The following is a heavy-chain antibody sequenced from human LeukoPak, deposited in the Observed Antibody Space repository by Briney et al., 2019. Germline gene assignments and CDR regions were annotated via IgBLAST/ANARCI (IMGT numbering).Heavy chain of an antibody. CDR1: GGSISSGGYY. J-gene: IGHJ6*02. D-gene: IGHD3-22*01. CDR2: IYYSGST. Sequence: SETLSLTCTVSGGSISSGGYYWSWIRQHPGKGLEWIGYIYYSGSTYYNPSLKSRVTISVDTSKNQFSLKLSFVTAADTAVYYCARDPHYYDSSGYNYYGMDVWGQGTTVTVSS. V-gene: IGHV4-31*03. CDR3: ARDPHYYDSSGYNYYGMDV.